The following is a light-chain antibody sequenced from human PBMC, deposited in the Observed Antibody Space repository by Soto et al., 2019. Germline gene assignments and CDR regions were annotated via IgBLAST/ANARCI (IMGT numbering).Light chain of an antibody. J-gene: IGKJ4*01. V-gene: IGKV3-11*01. CDR3: QQRANWPLT. Sequence: IVLTQSPATLSLTPGERATLSCRASQSVSNNLVWYQQKPGQSPRLLIYDSFNRATGVPARFSGSGSGTDFTLTISSLEPEDFAVYYCQQRANWPLTCGGGTKVEIK. CDR1: QSVSNN. CDR2: DSF.